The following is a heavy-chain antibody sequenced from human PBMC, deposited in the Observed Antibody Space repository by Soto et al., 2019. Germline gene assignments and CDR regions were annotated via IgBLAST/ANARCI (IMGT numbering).Heavy chain of an antibody. V-gene: IGHV3-30-3*01. CDR1: GFTFSSYA. CDR2: ISYDGSNK. CDR3: ARDYYKYYDSSGYYRSPAY. D-gene: IGHD3-22*01. J-gene: IGHJ4*02. Sequence: GSLRLSCAASGFTFSSYAMHWVRQAPGKGLDWVALISYDGSNKDYADSVKGRFTISRDNSRNTLFLQMNSLRAEDTAVYYCARDYYKYYDSSGYYRSPAYWGQGTLVTVSS.